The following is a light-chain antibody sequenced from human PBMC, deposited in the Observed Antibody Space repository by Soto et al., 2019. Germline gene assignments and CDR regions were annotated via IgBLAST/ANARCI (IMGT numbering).Light chain of an antibody. CDR1: SRDVGGYNF. J-gene: IGLJ2*01. Sequence: QPVLTQPPSASGSPGQSVTISCTGTSRDVGGYNFVSWYQQHPGKAPRLMIYEVNKRPSGVPDRFSGSKSGSTASLTVSGLQAEDEADYYCSSYAGSTNFVVFGGGTKVTVL. CDR3: SSYAGSTNFVV. CDR2: EVN. V-gene: IGLV2-8*01.